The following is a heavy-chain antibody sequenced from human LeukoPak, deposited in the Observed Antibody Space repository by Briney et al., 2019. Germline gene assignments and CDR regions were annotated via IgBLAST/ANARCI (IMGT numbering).Heavy chain of an antibody. Sequence: SETLSLTCAVSGGPFSGDYWSWICQPPGEGLEWRGEINNSGSTNYNPSLTSRVTISVDTSKNQFSLKLSSVTAADTAVYYCARATRIRRRPLTYDRAAFNIWGQGTMVTVSS. CDR3: ARATRIRRRPLTYDRAAFNI. CDR1: GGPFSGDY. J-gene: IGHJ3*02. V-gene: IGHV4-34*01. D-gene: IGHD3-22*01. CDR2: INNSGST.